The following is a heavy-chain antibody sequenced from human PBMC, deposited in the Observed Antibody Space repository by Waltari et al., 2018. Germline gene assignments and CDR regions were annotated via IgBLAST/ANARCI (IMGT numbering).Heavy chain of an antibody. D-gene: IGHD1-26*01. CDR1: GGSISSYY. CDR2: IYYSGST. V-gene: IGHV4-59*01. Sequence: QVQLQESGPGLVKPSETLSLTCPVSGGSISSYYGSWIRQPLGKGLEWIGSIYYSGSTTSDPSLKILVTISVDTSKNQFSLNLSSVTAADTAVYYCAREGLGAALDFWGQGTLVTVSS. CDR3: AREGLGAALDF. J-gene: IGHJ4*02.